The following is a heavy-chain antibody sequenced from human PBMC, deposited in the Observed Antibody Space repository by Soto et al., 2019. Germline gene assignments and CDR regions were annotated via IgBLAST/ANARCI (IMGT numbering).Heavy chain of an antibody. V-gene: IGHV3-23*01. D-gene: IGHD6-19*01. CDR3: AKDKRGSSGWYESSDY. Sequence: GGSLRLSCAASGFSFSSYAMSGVRQAPGKGLGWVSAISGSGGSTYYADSVKGRFTISRDNSKNTLYLQMNSLRAEDTAVYYCAKDKRGSSGWYESSDYWGQGTLVTVSS. CDR1: GFSFSSYA. CDR2: ISGSGGST. J-gene: IGHJ4*02.